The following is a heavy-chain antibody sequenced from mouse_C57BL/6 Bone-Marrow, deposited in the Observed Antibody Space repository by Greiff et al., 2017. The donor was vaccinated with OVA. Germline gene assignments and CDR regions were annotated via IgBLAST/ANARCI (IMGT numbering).Heavy chain of an antibody. Sequence: VQLVESGPGLVAPSQSLSITCTVSGFSFTSYGVHWVRQPPGKGLEWLVVIWSDGSTTYNSALKSRLSISKDNSKSQVFLKMNSLQTDDTAMYYCARQHSNYPDYAMDYWGQGTSVTVSS. CDR1: GFSFTSYG. J-gene: IGHJ4*01. V-gene: IGHV2-6-1*01. CDR3: ARQHSNYPDYAMDY. D-gene: IGHD2-5*01. CDR2: IWSDGST.